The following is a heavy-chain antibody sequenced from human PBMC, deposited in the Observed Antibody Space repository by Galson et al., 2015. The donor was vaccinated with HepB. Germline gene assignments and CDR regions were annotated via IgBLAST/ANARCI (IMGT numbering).Heavy chain of an antibody. V-gene: IGHV3-30*01. J-gene: IGHJ3*01. D-gene: IGHD4-17*01. CDR2: ISYNGRE. CDR1: GFIFSSFS. Sequence: SLRLSCAASGFIFSSFSMHWVRQAPGKGLEWVSLISYNGREEYVDSVRGRFTISRDNSKNTLSLQMNSLGPEDTAVYYCVRAERYGDSFEDAFDVWGQGALVTVSS. CDR3: VRAERYGDSFEDAFDV.